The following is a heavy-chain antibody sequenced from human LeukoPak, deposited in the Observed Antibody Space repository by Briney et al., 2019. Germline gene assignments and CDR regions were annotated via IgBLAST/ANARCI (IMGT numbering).Heavy chain of an antibody. D-gene: IGHD2-15*01. V-gene: IGHV3-21*01. CDR1: GFTFSSYT. J-gene: IGHJ1*01. CDR2: IGSGSSYI. CDR3: ARARGGCAGGRCYSEH. Sequence: GGSLRLSCAASGFTFSSYTMNWVRQAPGKGLEWVSSIGSGSSYIYYADSVKGRFSISRDNAKNSLYLQLSSLRVEDTAVYYCARARGGCAGGRCYSEHWGQGTLVTVSS.